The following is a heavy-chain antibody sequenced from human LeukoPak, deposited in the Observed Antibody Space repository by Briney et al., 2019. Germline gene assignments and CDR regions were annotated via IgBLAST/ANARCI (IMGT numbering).Heavy chain of an antibody. CDR2: ISSSSSYI. D-gene: IGHD2/OR15-2a*01. J-gene: IGHJ4*02. Sequence: PGGSLRLSCAASGFTFSSYSMNWVRQAPGKGLEWVSSISSSSSYIYYADSVKGRFTISRDNSKNTLYLQMNSLRAEDTAVYYCANKEVPKYYFEYWGQGTLVTVSS. CDR1: GFTFSSYS. V-gene: IGHV3-21*04. CDR3: ANKEVPKYYFEY.